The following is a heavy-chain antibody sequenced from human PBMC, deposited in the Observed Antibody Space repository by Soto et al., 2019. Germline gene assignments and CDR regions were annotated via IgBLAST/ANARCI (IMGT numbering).Heavy chain of an antibody. D-gene: IGHD3-10*01. CDR3: AKSPGPRVYYYYGMDV. Sequence: QVQLVESGGGVVQPGRSLRLSCAASGFTFSSYGMHWVRQAPGKGLEWVAVISYDGSNKYYADSVKGRFTISRDNSKNXLYLQMNSLRAEDTAVYYCAKSPGPRVYYYYGMDVWGQGTTVTVSS. CDR2: ISYDGSNK. V-gene: IGHV3-30*18. CDR1: GFTFSSYG. J-gene: IGHJ6*02.